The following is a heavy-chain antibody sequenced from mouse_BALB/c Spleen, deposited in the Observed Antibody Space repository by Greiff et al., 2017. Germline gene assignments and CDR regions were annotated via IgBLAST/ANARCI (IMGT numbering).Heavy chain of an antibody. J-gene: IGHJ3*01. CDR2: IYPGDGDT. CDR3: ARRDYDYDKTFAY. D-gene: IGHD2-4*01. V-gene: IGHV1-80*01. Sequence: QVHVKQSGAELVRPGSSVKISCKASGYAFSSYWMNWVKQRPGQGLEWIGQIYPGDGDTNYNGKFKGKATLTADKSSSTAYMQLSSLTSEDSAVYFCARRDYDYDKTFAYWGQGTLVTVSA. CDR1: GYAFSSYW.